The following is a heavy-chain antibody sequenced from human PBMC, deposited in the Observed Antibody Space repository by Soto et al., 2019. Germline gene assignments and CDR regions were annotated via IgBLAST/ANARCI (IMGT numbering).Heavy chain of an antibody. V-gene: IGHV1-69*13. D-gene: IGHD1-1*01. CDR1: GGTFSSYA. CDR3: ARNWRRLMGVGMDYYYYYYGMDV. J-gene: IGHJ6*02. Sequence: ASVKVSCKASGGTFSSYAISWVRQAPGQGLEWMGGIIPIFGTANYAQKFQGSVTITADESTSTAYMEMSSLRSEDTAVYYCARNWRRLMGVGMDYYYYYYGMDVWGQGTTVTVSS. CDR2: IIPIFGTA.